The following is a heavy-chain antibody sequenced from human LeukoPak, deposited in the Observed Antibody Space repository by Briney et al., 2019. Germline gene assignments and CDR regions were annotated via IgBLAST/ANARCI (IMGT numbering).Heavy chain of an antibody. V-gene: IGHV4-39*01. J-gene: IGHJ4*02. D-gene: IGHD1-26*01. Sequence: SETLSLTCAVSGASISGSGYYLGWIRQPPGKGLEWIGNIYYTGSTYYNASLQSRVTISIDTSENQFSLRLNSVTAADTAMYYCVKSGGYGLIDYWGPGTLVTVSS. CDR3: VKSGGYGLIDY. CDR1: GASISGSGYY. CDR2: IYYTGST.